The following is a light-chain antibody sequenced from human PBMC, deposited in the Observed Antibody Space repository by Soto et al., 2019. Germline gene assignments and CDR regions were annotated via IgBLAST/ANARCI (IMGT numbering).Light chain of an antibody. CDR1: QSVPSTY. CDR3: PQVSGHPSR. J-gene: IGKJ4*01. Sequence: VVSQSPCRLPTLKGERATLSCRASQSVPSTYFAWYQQKSGQPPRLLISGTSNRATGIPDRFSGSGSGTDFTLTISIFQPEDFTTYYSPQVSGHPSRLGCGTMADIK. V-gene: IGKV3-20*01. CDR2: GTS.